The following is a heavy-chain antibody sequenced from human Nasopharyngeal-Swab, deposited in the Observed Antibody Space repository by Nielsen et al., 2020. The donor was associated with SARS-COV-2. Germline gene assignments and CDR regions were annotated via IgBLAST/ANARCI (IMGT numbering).Heavy chain of an antibody. CDR2: IYTSGST. J-gene: IGHJ4*02. V-gene: IGHV4-4*07. CDR3: AREASGSYLGGAYFDY. CDR1: GCPISCYY. D-gene: IGHD1-26*01. Sequence: SGTLSPPFTVPGCPISCYYWSWIPQPAGKGLGWIGRIYTSGSTNYNPSLKSRVTMSVDTSKNQFSLKLSSVTAADTAVYYCAREASGSYLGGAYFDYWGQGTLVTVSS.